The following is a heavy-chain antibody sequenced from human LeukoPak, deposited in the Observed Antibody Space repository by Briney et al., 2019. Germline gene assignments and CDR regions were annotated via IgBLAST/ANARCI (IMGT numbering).Heavy chain of an antibody. CDR2: ISYDGSNK. J-gene: IGHJ4*02. V-gene: IGHV3-30*04. CDR1: GFTFRRYA. D-gene: IGHD2-8*01. Sequence: GGSLRLSCVASGFTFRRYAMHWARPAAGKGLNGVAVISYDGSNKYYADSVKGRFTISRDKSKNTLYLQMNSLRAEDTAVYYCASPPGYATNNDYWGQGTLVTVSS. CDR3: ASPPGYATNNDY.